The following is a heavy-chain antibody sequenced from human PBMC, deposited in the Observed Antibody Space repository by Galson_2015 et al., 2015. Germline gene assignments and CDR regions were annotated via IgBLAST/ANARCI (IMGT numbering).Heavy chain of an antibody. CDR2: ISSSGNTI. CDR1: GFTFGSYE. CDR3: ARGDYYDRFWYFDY. D-gene: IGHD3-22*01. V-gene: IGHV3-48*03. J-gene: IGHJ4*02. Sequence: SLRLSCAASGFTFGSYEMNWVRQAPGKGLEWVSYISSSGNTIYYADSVKGRFTISRDDAENSLYLQMSSLRAEDTALYYCARGDYYDRFWYFDYWGQGSLVTVSS.